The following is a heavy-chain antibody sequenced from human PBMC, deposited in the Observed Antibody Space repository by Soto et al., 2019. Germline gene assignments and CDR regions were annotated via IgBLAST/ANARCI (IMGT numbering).Heavy chain of an antibody. D-gene: IGHD3-3*01. Sequence: SPTLSLTCTVSGGPISSSTYYWGWIRQPPGKGLEWIGSISYSGSPYYNPSLRSRVTISVDRSKNQFSLKLSSVTAADTAVYYCARGRYYDFWSGYPRLYAFDIWGQGTMVTVSS. V-gene: IGHV4-39*01. CDR1: GGPISSSTYY. CDR3: ARGRYYDFWSGYPRLYAFDI. CDR2: ISYSGSP. J-gene: IGHJ3*02.